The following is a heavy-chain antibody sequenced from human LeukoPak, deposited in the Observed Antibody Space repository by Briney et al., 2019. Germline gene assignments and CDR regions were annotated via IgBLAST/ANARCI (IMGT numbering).Heavy chain of an antibody. D-gene: IGHD3-9*01. CDR3: ALALGGLRYFDWLPPNYYYGVDV. V-gene: IGHV1-8*02. J-gene: IGHJ6*02. CDR2: MNPNSGNT. CDR1: GYTFTGYY. Sequence: AASVKVSCKASGYTFTGYYMHWVRQATGQGLEWMGWMNPNSGNTGYAQKFQGRVTMTRNTSISTAYMELSSLRSEDTAVYYCALALGGLRYFDWLPPNYYYGVDVWGQGTTVTVSS.